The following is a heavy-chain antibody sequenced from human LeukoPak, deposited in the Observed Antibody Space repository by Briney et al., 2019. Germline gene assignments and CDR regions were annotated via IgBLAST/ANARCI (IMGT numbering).Heavy chain of an antibody. Sequence: GGSLRLSCAASRFTFSNYSMNWVRQAPGKGLEWVSSISRDSGHIYYADSVKGRFTISRDNARNSLYLQMNSLRAEDTAIYYCARVDAALDYWGQGTLVTVSS. V-gene: IGHV3-21*01. CDR1: RFTFSNYS. CDR3: ARVDAALDY. J-gene: IGHJ4*02. CDR2: ISRDSGHI. D-gene: IGHD6-6*01.